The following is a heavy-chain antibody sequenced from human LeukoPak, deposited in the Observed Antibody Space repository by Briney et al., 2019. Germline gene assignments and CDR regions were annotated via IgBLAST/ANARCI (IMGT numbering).Heavy chain of an antibody. D-gene: IGHD3-22*01. CDR2: FDPEDGET. Sequence: ASVKVSCKVSGYTLTELSMHWVRQAPGKGLEWMGGFDPEDGETIYAQKFQGRVTMTEDTSTDTAYMELSSLRSEDTAVYYCARVVGHEIVVGRGSYYYYYMDVWGKGTTVTVSS. V-gene: IGHV1-24*01. CDR1: GYTLTELS. J-gene: IGHJ6*03. CDR3: ARVVGHEIVVGRGSYYYYYMDV.